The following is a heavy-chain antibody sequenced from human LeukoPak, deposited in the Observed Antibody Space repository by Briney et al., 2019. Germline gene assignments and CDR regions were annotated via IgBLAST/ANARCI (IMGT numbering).Heavy chain of an antibody. CDR1: GFTFSSYA. D-gene: IGHD5-12*01. CDR3: AREVDIVATISSGYYYYGMDV. Sequence: GGSLRLSCAASGFTFSSYAMHWVRQAPGKGLEWVAVISYDGSNKYYADSVKGRFTISRDNSKNTLYLQMNSLRAEDTAVYYCAREVDIVATISSGYYYYGMDVWGQGTTVTVSS. J-gene: IGHJ6*02. CDR2: ISYDGSNK. V-gene: IGHV3-30-3*01.